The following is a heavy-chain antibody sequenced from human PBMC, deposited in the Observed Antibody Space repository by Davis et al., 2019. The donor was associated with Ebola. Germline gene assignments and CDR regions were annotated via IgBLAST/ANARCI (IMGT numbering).Heavy chain of an antibody. CDR2: ISAYNGNT. J-gene: IGHJ4*02. Sequence: AASVKVSCKASGYTFTSYGISWVRQAPGQGLEWMGWISAYNGNTNYAQKLQGRVTMTTDTSTSTAYMELRSLRSDDTAVYYCARDLEGAVAGTGGYWGQGTLVTVSS. CDR1: GYTFTSYG. CDR3: ARDLEGAVAGTGGY. V-gene: IGHV1-18*01. D-gene: IGHD6-19*01.